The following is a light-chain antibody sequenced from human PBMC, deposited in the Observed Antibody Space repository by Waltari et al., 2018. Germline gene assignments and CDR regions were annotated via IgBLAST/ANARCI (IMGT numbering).Light chain of an antibody. Sequence: QSALTQPPSASGSPGQSVPISCTGTSSDVGIYAYVSWYQQRPGKAPKLIIYAVTERPSGVPDRFSGSKSGNTASLTVFGLQTEDEGTYYCGSYAGSKILLFGGGTELTVL. CDR3: GSYAGSKILL. V-gene: IGLV2-8*01. CDR1: SSDVGIYAY. J-gene: IGLJ3*02. CDR2: AVT.